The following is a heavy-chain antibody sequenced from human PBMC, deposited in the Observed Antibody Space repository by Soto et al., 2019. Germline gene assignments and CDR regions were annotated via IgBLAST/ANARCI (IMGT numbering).Heavy chain of an antibody. CDR1: GFTFSNAW. CDR3: AKGGIAAAGTAYTAYFDY. V-gene: IGHV3-23*01. D-gene: IGHD6-13*01. J-gene: IGHJ4*02. CDR2: ISGSGGST. Sequence: GGSLRLSCAASGFTFSNAWMNWVRQAPGKGLEWVSAISGSGGSTYYADSVKGRFTISRDNSKNTLYLQMNSLRAEDTAVYYYAKGGIAAAGTAYTAYFDYWGQGTLVTVSS.